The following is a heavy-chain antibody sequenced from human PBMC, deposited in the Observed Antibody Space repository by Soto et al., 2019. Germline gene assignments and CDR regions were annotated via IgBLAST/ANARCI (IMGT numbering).Heavy chain of an antibody. Sequence: QVQLQQWGAGLLKPSETLSLTCAVYGGSFSGYYWSWIRQPPGQGLEWIGEINHSGSTNYNPSLKSRVTLSVDTSKNQFSMQLSSVTAADTAVYYCARGLWGAYYYYYGMDVWGQRTTVTVSS. CDR1: GGSFSGYY. J-gene: IGHJ6*02. V-gene: IGHV4-34*01. CDR3: ARGLWGAYYYYYGMDV. D-gene: IGHD3-10*01. CDR2: INHSGST.